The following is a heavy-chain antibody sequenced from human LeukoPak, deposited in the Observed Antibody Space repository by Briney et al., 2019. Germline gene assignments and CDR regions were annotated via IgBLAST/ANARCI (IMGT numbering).Heavy chain of an antibody. V-gene: IGHV1-18*01. CDR1: GYTFTSYG. CDR2: ISAYNGNT. CDR3: ARGPDIQGVGSGSYCLSSAPCLLWY. D-gene: IGHD3-10*01. Sequence: SVKVSCKASGYTFTSYGISWVRQAPGQGLEWMGWISAYNGNTNYAQKLQGRVTMTTDTSTSTAYMELRSLRSDDTAVYYCARGPDIQGVGSGSYCLSSAPCLLWYWGQGTLVTVSS. J-gene: IGHJ4*02.